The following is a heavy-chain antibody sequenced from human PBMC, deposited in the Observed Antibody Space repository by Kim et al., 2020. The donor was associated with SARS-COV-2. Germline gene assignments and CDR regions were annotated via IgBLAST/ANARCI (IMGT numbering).Heavy chain of an antibody. V-gene: IGHV1-69*04. Sequence: NNAQKFQGRVTITADKSTSTAYMELGSLRSEDTAVYYCARDPGNWNDEVYWGQGTLVTVSS. J-gene: IGHJ4*02. D-gene: IGHD1-1*01. CDR3: ARDPGNWNDEVY.